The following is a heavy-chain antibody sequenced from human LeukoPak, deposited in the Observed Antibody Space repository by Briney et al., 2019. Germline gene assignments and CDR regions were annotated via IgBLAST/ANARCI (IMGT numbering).Heavy chain of an antibody. J-gene: IGHJ3*02. Sequence: NPSETLTLTCAVYGGSFSGYYWSWLRQPPGKGLEWIAVINYSGSTNYNPSLKSRFTISIDTSKNTFSLQLTSLTAADTAVYYCARALGGFRIWGEGTMVTVSS. CDR3: ARALGGFRI. CDR1: GGSFSGYY. D-gene: IGHD3-16*01. V-gene: IGHV4-34*01. CDR2: INYSGST.